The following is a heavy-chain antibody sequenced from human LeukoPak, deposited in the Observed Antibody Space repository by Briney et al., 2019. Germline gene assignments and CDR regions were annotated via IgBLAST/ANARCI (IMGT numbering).Heavy chain of an antibody. CDR1: GFTFSSYE. D-gene: IGHD5-24*01. J-gene: IGHJ4*02. CDR2: ISSSGSTI. CDR3: ARSEMATVYYLGC. V-gene: IGHV3-48*03. Sequence: VGSLRLSCAASGFTFSSYEMNWVRQAPGKGLECVSYISSSGSTIYYADTVKGRFTISRDNAKNSLYLQMNSLRAEDTAVYYCARSEMATVYYLGCWGQGTLVTVSS.